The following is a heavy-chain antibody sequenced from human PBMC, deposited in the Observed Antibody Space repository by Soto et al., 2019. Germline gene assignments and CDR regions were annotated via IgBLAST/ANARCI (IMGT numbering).Heavy chain of an antibody. D-gene: IGHD6-6*01. Sequence: PSETLSLTCTVSGGSISSYYWSWIRQPPGKGLEWIGYIYYSGSTNYNPSLKSRVTISVDTSKNQFSLKLSSVTAADTAVYYCARAFDIAARQGGDWFDPWGQGTLVTVSS. J-gene: IGHJ5*02. CDR3: ARAFDIAARQGGDWFDP. CDR1: GGSISSYY. CDR2: IYYSGST. V-gene: IGHV4-59*01.